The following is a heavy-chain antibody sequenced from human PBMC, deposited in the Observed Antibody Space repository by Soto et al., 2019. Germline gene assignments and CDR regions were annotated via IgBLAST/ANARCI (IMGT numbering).Heavy chain of an antibody. V-gene: IGHV1-18*01. Sequence: ASVKVSCKASGYTFTSYGISWVRQAPGQGLEWMGWISAYNGNTNYAQKLQGRVTMTTDTSTSTAYMELRSLRSDDTAVYYCGRDGGDDSRGYNDAFEIWGQGKMVTVSS. CDR2: ISAYNGNT. J-gene: IGHJ3*02. CDR1: GYTFTSYG. CDR3: GRDGGDDSRGYNDAFEI. D-gene: IGHD3-22*01.